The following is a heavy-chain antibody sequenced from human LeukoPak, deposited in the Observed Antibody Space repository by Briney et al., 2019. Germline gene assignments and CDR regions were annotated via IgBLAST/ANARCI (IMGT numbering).Heavy chain of an antibody. D-gene: IGHD6-13*01. V-gene: IGHV1-18*01. CDR3: ARECSSSWYYYYYGMDV. CDR1: GGTFSSYA. CDR2: ISAYNGNT. J-gene: IGHJ6*02. Sequence: GSSVNVSCKASGGTFSSYAISWVRQAPGQGLEWMGWISAYNGNTNYAQKLQGRVTMTTDTSTSTAYMELRSLRSDDTAVYYCARECSSSWYYYYYGMDVWGQGTTVTVSS.